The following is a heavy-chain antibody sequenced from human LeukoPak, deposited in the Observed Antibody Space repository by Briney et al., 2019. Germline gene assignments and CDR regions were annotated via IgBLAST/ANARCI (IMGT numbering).Heavy chain of an antibody. D-gene: IGHD1-26*01. CDR3: AKDMGSGSYLLAFDI. V-gene: IGHV3-9*01. CDR1: GFTFDDYA. CDR2: ISWNSGSI. Sequence: PGRSLRLSCAASGFTFDDYAMHWVRQAPGKGLEWVSGISWNSGSIGYADSVKGRFTISRDNAKNSLYLQMNSLRAEDTALYYCAKDMGSGSYLLAFDIWGQGTMVTVSS. J-gene: IGHJ3*02.